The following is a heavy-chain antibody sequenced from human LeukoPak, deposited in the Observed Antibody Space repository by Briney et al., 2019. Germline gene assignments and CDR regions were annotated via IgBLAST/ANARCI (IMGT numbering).Heavy chain of an antibody. V-gene: IGHV1-2*02. CDR1: GYTFTGYY. CDR2: INPNSGGT. CDR3: ASEPVVLVPAAMFNWFDP. Sequence: GASVKVSCKASGYTFTGYYIHWVRQAPGQGPEWMGWINPNSGGTNYAQKFQGRVTMTRDTSISTAYMELSRLRSDDTAVYYCASEPVVLVPAAMFNWFDPWGQGTLVTVSS. D-gene: IGHD2-2*01. J-gene: IGHJ5*02.